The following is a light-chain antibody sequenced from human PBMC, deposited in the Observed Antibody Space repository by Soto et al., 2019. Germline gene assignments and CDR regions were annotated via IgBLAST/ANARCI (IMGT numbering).Light chain of an antibody. CDR2: KAS. CDR3: HQYSASHT. Sequence: DIQMTQSPSTLSASVGDRIIITCRASESISSWLAWYQQKPGKAPKLLIYKASTLESGVPSRFSASGSGTEFTLTISSLQTDDSATYFCHQYSASHTFGGGTRWIS. J-gene: IGKJ4*01. CDR1: ESISSW. V-gene: IGKV1-5*03.